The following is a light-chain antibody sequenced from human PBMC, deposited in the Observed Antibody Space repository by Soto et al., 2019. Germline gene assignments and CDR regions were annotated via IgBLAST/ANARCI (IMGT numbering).Light chain of an antibody. J-gene: IGKJ5*01. V-gene: IGKV1-27*01. CDR3: QKYNSALT. CDR2: SAS. CDR1: QDISNY. Sequence: DIQMTQSPSSLSASVGVRITITCRASQDISNYLAWYQQKPGKVPKLLIYSASTLQSGVPSRFSGSGAGTDFTLTISSLQPEDVATYFCQKYNSALTFGQGTRLEIK.